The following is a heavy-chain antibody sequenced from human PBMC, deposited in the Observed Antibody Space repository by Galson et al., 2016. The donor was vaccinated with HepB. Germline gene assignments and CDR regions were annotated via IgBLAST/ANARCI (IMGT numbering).Heavy chain of an antibody. CDR3: ATYCGGDWGCAFDI. Sequence: SVKVSCKASGGIFSSYAISWVRQAPGQGLEWMGGIIPMFGSADYAQKFQGRVTITADESTRTVHMELSSLRSEDTAVYYCATYCGGDWGCAFDIWGQGTLVTVSS. CDR2: IIPMFGSA. D-gene: IGHD2-21*02. J-gene: IGHJ3*02. V-gene: IGHV1-69*13. CDR1: GGIFSSYA.